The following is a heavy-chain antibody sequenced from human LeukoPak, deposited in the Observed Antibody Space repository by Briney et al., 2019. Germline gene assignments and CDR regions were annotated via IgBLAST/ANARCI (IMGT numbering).Heavy chain of an antibody. CDR1: GFTFSSYA. Sequence: PGGSLRLSCAASGFTFSSYAMSWVRQAPGKGLEWVANIKQDGSEKYYVDSVKGRFTISRDNAKNSLYLQMNSLRAEDTAVYYCARDNGLMIVQLGAFDIWGQGTMVTVSS. D-gene: IGHD3-22*01. CDR2: IKQDGSEK. V-gene: IGHV3-7*01. J-gene: IGHJ3*02. CDR3: ARDNGLMIVQLGAFDI.